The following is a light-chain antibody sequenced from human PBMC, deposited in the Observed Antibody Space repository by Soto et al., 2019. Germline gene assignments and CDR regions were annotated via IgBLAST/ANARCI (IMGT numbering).Light chain of an antibody. V-gene: IGLV2-14*01. J-gene: IGLJ1*01. Sequence: QPASVSGSPGQSITISCTGTSSDVGGYNHVSWYQQHPGKAPKLIIYDVSNRPSGVSSRFSGSKSGNTASLTISGLQAEDEADYYCSSYSGSNTYVFGTGTKVTVL. CDR1: SSDVGGYNH. CDR3: SSYSGSNTYV. CDR2: DVS.